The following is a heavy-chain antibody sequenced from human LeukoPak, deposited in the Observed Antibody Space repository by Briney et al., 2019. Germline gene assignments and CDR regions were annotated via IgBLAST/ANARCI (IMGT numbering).Heavy chain of an antibody. Sequence: PGGSLRLSCAASGFTFSNYEMHWVRQAPGKGLEWVSYISSSGSDIYYADSVKGRFTISRDNSKNTLYLQMNSLRAEDTAVYYCAREQGTSKPHFDYWGQGTLVTVSS. CDR1: GFTFSNYE. CDR2: ISSSGSDI. CDR3: AREQGTSKPHFDY. J-gene: IGHJ4*02. V-gene: IGHV3-48*03. D-gene: IGHD1/OR15-1a*01.